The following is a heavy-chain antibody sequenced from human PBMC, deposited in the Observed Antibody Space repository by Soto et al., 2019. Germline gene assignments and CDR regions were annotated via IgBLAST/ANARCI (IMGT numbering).Heavy chain of an antibody. CDR3: AKLPLVLDLGFDY. V-gene: IGHV3-23*01. CDR1: GFTFSSYA. J-gene: IGHJ4*02. D-gene: IGHD1-1*01. CDR2: ISGSGDNT. Sequence: PGGSLRLSCAASGFTFSSYAMSWVRQAPGKGLEWVSSISGSGDNTYYADSVKGRFTISRDNSKNTLFLQMNSLRAEDTAVYYCAKLPLVLDLGFDYWGQGTLVTVSS.